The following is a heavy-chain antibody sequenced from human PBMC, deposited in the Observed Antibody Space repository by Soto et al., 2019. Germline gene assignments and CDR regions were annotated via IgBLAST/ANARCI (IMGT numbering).Heavy chain of an antibody. J-gene: IGHJ3*02. V-gene: IGHV3-13*01. CDR3: ARCHVGAKSGAFDI. D-gene: IGHD1-26*01. CDR1: GFTFSSYD. Sequence: EVQLVESGGGLVQPGGSLRLSCAASGFTFSSYDMHWVRQATGKGLEWVSAIGTAGDTYYPGSVKGRFTISRENAKNSLYLQMNSLRAEDTAVYYCARCHVGAKSGAFDIWGQGTMVTVSS. CDR2: IGTAGDT.